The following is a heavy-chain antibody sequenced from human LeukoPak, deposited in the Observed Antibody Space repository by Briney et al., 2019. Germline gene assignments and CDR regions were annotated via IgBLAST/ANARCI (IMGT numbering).Heavy chain of an antibody. Sequence: GGSLRLSCAASGFTFSSYWMSWVRQASGKGLEWVANIKQDGSEKYYVDSVKGRFTISRDNAKNSLYLQMNSLRAEDTAVYYCARGIVGYDFWSGYYYYFDYWGQGTLVTVSS. CDR2: IKQDGSEK. D-gene: IGHD3-3*01. V-gene: IGHV3-7*01. CDR1: GFTFSSYW. J-gene: IGHJ4*02. CDR3: ARGIVGYDFWSGYYYYFDY.